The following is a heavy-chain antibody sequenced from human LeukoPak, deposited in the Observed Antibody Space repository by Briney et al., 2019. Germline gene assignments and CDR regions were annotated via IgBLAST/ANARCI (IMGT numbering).Heavy chain of an antibody. D-gene: IGHD2-2*01. V-gene: IGHV4-59*01. CDR1: GGSISSYY. CDR3: ARGAMPYPLPKVPYFIMYYYYMDV. J-gene: IGHJ6*03. CDR2: IYYSGST. Sequence: PSETLSLTCTVSGGSISSYYWSWIRQPPGKGLEWIGYIYYSGSTNYNPSLKSRVTISVDTSKNQFSLKLSSVTAADTAVYYCARGAMPYPLPKVPYFIMYYYYMDVWGKGTTVTVSS.